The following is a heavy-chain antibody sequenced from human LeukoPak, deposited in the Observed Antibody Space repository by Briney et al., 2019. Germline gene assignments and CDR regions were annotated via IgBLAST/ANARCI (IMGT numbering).Heavy chain of an antibody. V-gene: IGHV1-8*01. CDR1: GYTFTSYD. Sequence: ASVKVSCKASGYTFTSYDINWVRQATGQGLEWMGWMNPNSGNTGYAHKFQGRVTMTGNTSISTAYMELSSLRSEDTAVYYCARRTRELGYCSGGSCYHDAFDIWGQGTMVTVS. J-gene: IGHJ3*02. CDR2: MNPNSGNT. CDR3: ARRTRELGYCSGGSCYHDAFDI. D-gene: IGHD2-15*01.